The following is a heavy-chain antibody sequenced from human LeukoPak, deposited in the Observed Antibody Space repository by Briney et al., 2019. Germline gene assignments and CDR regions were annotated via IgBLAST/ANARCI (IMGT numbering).Heavy chain of an antibody. Sequence: GGSLRLSCTASGLSFNNYWMHWVRQAPGKGLVWVSRIHPDGGETSYAELAKGRFTVSRDNAKNTLYLQMNSLRAEDTAVYYCAKVLSGYYVVLDIWGQGTMVAVSS. J-gene: IGHJ3*02. V-gene: IGHV3-74*01. CDR1: GLSFNNYW. D-gene: IGHD3-3*01. CDR3: AKVLSGYYVVLDI. CDR2: IHPDGGET.